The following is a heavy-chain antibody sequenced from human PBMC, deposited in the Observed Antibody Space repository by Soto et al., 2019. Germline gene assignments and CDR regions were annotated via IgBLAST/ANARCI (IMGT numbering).Heavy chain of an antibody. J-gene: IGHJ4*02. V-gene: IGHV1-2*02. CDR1: GYTFTGYY. CDR3: ARDLYGGNWVQAY. CDR2: INPNNGDT. D-gene: IGHD2-15*01. Sequence: QVQLVQSGAEVKKPGASVKVSCKGSGYTFTGYYAQWVRQAPGQGLEWMGWINPNNGDTNYAQKFQGRVTMTIDTSINTAYMEVTRLASDDTAVYYCARDLYGGNWVQAYWGQGTLVTVSS.